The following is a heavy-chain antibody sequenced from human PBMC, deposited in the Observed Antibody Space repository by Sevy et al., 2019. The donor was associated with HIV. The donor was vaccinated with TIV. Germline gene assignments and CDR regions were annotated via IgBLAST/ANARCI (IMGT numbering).Heavy chain of an antibody. CDR3: EKDLPPSATTVAHFDY. D-gene: IGHD4-17*01. J-gene: IGHJ4*02. V-gene: IGHV3-48*03. CDR1: GFRFSSYE. Sequence: GGSLRLSCAASGFRFSSYEMNWVRQAPGKGLEWVSSISNGGTNIYYSDSVSGRLTISRDTAKISLYLQMNSLRAEDTAVYYCEKDLPPSATTVAHFDYWGQGTMVTVSS. CDR2: ISNGGTNI.